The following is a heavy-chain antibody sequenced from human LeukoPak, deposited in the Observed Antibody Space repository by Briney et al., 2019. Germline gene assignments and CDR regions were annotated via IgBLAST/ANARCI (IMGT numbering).Heavy chain of an antibody. V-gene: IGHV1-2*02. CDR1: GYTFTGYY. D-gene: IGHD3-10*01. Sequence: ASVKVSCKAAGYTFTGYYMHWVRQAPGQALEWMGWINPNSGGTNYAQKFQGRVTMTRDTSITTAYMELSRLRSDDTAVYYCARRYFVSGSYYTDYWGQGTLVTVSS. CDR2: INPNSGGT. J-gene: IGHJ4*02. CDR3: ARRYFVSGSYYTDY.